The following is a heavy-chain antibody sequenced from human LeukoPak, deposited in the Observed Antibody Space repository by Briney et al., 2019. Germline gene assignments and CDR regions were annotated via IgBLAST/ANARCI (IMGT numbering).Heavy chain of an antibody. CDR3: AREGYSSGLYVPHDY. Sequence: SETLSLTCTVSGGSISVSSYYWGWIRQPPGKGLEWIGSIYYSGNTYYNPSLKSRVTISVDTSKNQFSLKLRSLTAADTAVYFCAREGYSSGLYVPHDYWGQGTLVTVSS. V-gene: IGHV4-39*07. CDR2: IYYSGNT. CDR1: GGSISVSSYY. D-gene: IGHD6-19*01. J-gene: IGHJ4*02.